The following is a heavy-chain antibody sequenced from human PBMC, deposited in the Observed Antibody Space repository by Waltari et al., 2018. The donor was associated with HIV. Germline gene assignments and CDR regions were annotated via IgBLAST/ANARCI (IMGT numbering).Heavy chain of an antibody. J-gene: IGHJ4*02. CDR2: IKEDGSQK. V-gene: IGHV3-7*01. CDR1: GFTLSTYW. Sequence: EVQLVESGGGLVQPGGSLRLSCAASGFTLSTYWMTWVRQAPGKGLEWVANIKEDGSQKYYVASVRGRFTISRDNAKNSLYLQMNSLRAEDTAVYYCALGQVDGQLDYWGQGTLVTVSS. CDR3: ALGQVDGQLDY. D-gene: IGHD6-19*01.